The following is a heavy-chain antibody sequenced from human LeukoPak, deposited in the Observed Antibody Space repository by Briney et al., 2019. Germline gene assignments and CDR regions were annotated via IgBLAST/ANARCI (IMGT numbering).Heavy chain of an antibody. D-gene: IGHD6-13*01. CDR3: ASLAAAGSDY. CDR2: INHSGST. Sequence: PSETLSLTCTVSGGSISSSSYYWGWIRQPPGKGLEWIGEINHSGSTNYNPSLKSRVTISVDTSKNQFSLKLSSVTAADTAVYYCASLAAAGSDYWGQGTLVTVSS. J-gene: IGHJ4*02. CDR1: GGSISSSSYY. V-gene: IGHV4-39*07.